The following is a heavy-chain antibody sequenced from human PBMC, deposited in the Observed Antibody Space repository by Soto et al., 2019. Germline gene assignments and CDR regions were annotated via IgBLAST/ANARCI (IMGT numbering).Heavy chain of an antibody. Sequence: PLRLSCAASGFTFSSYGMHWVRQAPGKGLEWVAVISYDGSNKYYADSVKGRFTISRDNSKNTLYLQMNSLRAEDTAVYYCAKDRIAAAGRRAGGYYGMDVWGQGTTVTVS. J-gene: IGHJ6*02. CDR1: GFTFSSYG. CDR3: AKDRIAAAGRRAGGYYGMDV. D-gene: IGHD6-13*01. V-gene: IGHV3-30*18. CDR2: ISYDGSNK.